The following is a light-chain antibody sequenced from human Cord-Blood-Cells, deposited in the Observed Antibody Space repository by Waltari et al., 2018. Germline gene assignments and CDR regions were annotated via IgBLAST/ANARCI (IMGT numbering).Light chain of an antibody. V-gene: IGLV2-23*01. Sequence: QSALTQSASVSGSPGQSITISCTGTSSDVGSFNLFSWYQQHPGKAPKLRIYEGSKRPSGVSNRFSGSKSGNTASLTISGLQAEDEADYYCCSYAGSSTWVFGGGTKLTVL. CDR1: SSDVGSFNL. J-gene: IGLJ3*02. CDR3: CSYAGSSTWV. CDR2: EGS.